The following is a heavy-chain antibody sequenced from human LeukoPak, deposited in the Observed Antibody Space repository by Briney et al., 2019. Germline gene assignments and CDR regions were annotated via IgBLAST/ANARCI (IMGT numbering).Heavy chain of an antibody. CDR1: GFTFSSYA. J-gene: IGHJ4*02. CDR3: AKATYSSQSPGFDY. Sequence: GGSLRLSCAASGFTFSSYAMSWVRQAPGKGLEWVSAISGSGGSTYYADSVKGRFTISRDNSKNTLYLQMNSLRAEDTAVYYCAKATYSSQSPGFDYWAREPWSPSPQ. V-gene: IGHV3-23*01. CDR2: ISGSGGST. D-gene: IGHD6-19*01.